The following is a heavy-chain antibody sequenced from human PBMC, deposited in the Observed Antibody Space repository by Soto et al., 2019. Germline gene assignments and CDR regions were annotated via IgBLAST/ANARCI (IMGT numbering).Heavy chain of an antibody. CDR3: AKGKSSAYQ. D-gene: IGHD5-12*01. CDR2: IRGSDDST. CDR1: GFIFSSYA. V-gene: IGHV3-23*01. J-gene: IGHJ4*02. Sequence: RRLSCATSGFIFSSYAMNWVRQAPGKGLEWVSSIRGSDDSTYYADSVKGRFTISRDNSKNTLYLQMHSLRAEDTAVYYCAKGKSSAYQWGQGTLVTVSS.